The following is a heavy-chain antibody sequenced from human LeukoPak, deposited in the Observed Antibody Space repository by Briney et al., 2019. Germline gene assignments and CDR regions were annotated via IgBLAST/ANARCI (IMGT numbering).Heavy chain of an antibody. CDR1: GYTFTGYY. D-gene: IGHD3-10*01. CDR3: ARGPVRDYYGSGSYGY. Sequence: SVKVSCKASGYTFTGYYMHWVRQAPGQGLEWMGWINPNSGGTNYAQKFQGRVTMTRDTSISTAYMELSRLRSDDTAVYYCARGPVRDYYGSGSYGYWGQGTLVTVSS. V-gene: IGHV1-2*02. CDR2: INPNSGGT. J-gene: IGHJ4*02.